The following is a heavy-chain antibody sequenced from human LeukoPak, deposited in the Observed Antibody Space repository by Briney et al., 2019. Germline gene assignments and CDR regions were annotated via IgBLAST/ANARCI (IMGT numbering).Heavy chain of an antibody. CDR1: GFTVSSNY. CDR2: IYSGGST. D-gene: IGHD3-16*01. CDR3: ASALHLGESHWFDP. V-gene: IGHV3-53*01. J-gene: IGHJ5*02. Sequence: GESLRFSCAASGFTVSSNYMSWVRQAPGKRLEWVSVIYSGGSTYYADSVKGRFTISRDNSKDTLYLQMNSLRAEDTAVYYCASALHLGESHWFDPWGQGTLVTVSS.